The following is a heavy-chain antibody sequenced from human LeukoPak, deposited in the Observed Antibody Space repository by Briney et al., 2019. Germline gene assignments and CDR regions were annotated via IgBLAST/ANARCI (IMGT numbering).Heavy chain of an antibody. J-gene: IGHJ4*02. CDR3: ASGYSYGSYYFDY. CDR2: IYTSGST. D-gene: IGHD5-18*01. V-gene: IGHV4-61*02. Sequence: SQTLSLTCTVSGGSISSGSYYWRWIRQPAGKGLEWIGRIYTSGSTNYNPSLKSRLTISVDTSKNQFSLKLSSVTAADTAVYYCASGYSYGSYYFDYWGQGTLVTVSS. CDR1: GGSISSGSYY.